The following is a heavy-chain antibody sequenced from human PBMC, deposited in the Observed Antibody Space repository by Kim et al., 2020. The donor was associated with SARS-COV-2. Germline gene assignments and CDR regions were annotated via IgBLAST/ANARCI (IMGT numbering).Heavy chain of an antibody. CDR1: GFTFSSYS. CDR2: ISSSSSYI. D-gene: IGHD5-12*01. Sequence: GGSLRLSCAASGFTFSSYSMNWVRQAPGKGLEWVSSISSSSSYIYYADSVKGRFTISRDNAKNSLYLQMNSLRAEDTAVYYCARDKGRWLQFFRRADAFDIWGQGTMVTVSS. J-gene: IGHJ3*02. V-gene: IGHV3-21*01. CDR3: ARDKGRWLQFFRRADAFDI.